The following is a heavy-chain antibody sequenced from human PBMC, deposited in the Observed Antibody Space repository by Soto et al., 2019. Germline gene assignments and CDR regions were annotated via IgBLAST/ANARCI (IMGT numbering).Heavy chain of an antibody. CDR2: INHSGST. CDR1: GGSFSGYY. CDR3: ATWYYYDSSGYYSSDY. V-gene: IGHV4-34*01. Sequence: SETLSLTCAVYGGSFSGYYWIWIRQPPGKGLEWIGEINHSGSTNYNPSLKSRVTISVDTSKNQFSLKLSSVTAADTAVYYCATWYYYDSSGYYSSDYWGQGTLVTVSS. D-gene: IGHD3-22*01. J-gene: IGHJ4*02.